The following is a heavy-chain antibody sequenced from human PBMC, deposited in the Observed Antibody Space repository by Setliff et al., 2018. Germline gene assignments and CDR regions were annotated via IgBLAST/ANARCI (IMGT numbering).Heavy chain of an antibody. CDR3: ARVTGFFYVDA. CDR2: IYTSWST. J-gene: IGHJ6*03. V-gene: IGHV4-61*09. Sequence: PSETLSLTCTVSGGSVGSDFSYWTWIRQPAGKGLEWIGQIYTSWSTNYNPSLKSRVTISLDASKNQFSLRLTSVTAADTAVYYCARVTGFFYVDAWGKGTKVTVSS. CDR1: GGSVGSDFSY. D-gene: IGHD3-3*01.